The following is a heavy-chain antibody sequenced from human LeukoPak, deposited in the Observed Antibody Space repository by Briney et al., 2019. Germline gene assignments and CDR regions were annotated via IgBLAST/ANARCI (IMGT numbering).Heavy chain of an antibody. J-gene: IGHJ5*02. D-gene: IGHD2-15*01. CDR2: IIPISGTT. CDR1: GGTFTSYA. Sequence: SVKVSCKTSGGTFTSYAITWVRQDPGQGLEWMGKIIPISGTTNYAQKFQGRVTFTADESTSTAYMELSSLRSEDTALYYCARKLRLGGNWFDPWGQGTLVTVSS. V-gene: IGHV1-69*13. CDR3: ARKLRLGGNWFDP.